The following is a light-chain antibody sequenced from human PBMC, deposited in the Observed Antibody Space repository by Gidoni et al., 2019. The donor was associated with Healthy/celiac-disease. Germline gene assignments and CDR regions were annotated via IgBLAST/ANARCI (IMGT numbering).Light chain of an antibody. J-gene: IGKJ3*01. CDR2: GAS. CDR1: QSVSSN. CDR3: QQYNNLPPFT. Sequence: EIVMTQSPATLSVSPGERATLSCRASQSVSSNLAWYQQKPGQAPRLLIYGASTRATGIPARFSGSGSGTEFTLTISSLQSEDFAVYYCQQYNNLPPFTFXPXTKVDIK. V-gene: IGKV3-15*01.